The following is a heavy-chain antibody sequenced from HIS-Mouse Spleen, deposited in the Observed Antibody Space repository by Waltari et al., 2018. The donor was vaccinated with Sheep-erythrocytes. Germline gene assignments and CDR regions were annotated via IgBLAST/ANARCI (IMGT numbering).Heavy chain of an antibody. Sequence: QVQLVQSGAEVKKPGSSVKVSCKASGGTFSSYAISWVRQVPGQGLEWMEKVIPTLGIANYAQKFQGRVTITADKSTSTAYMELSSLRSEDTAVYYCAQTGATTPHFDYWGQGTLVTVSS. CDR3: AQTGATTPHFDY. CDR1: GGTFSSYA. D-gene: IGHD1-26*01. J-gene: IGHJ4*02. CDR2: VIPTLGIA. V-gene: IGHV1-69*04.